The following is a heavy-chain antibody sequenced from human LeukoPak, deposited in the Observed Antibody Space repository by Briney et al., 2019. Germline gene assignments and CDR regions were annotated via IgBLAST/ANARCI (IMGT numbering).Heavy chain of an antibody. CDR2: ISVSGSTI. CDR1: GFTFSSYE. J-gene: IGHJ4*02. Sequence: GGSLRLSCVASGFTFSSYEMTWVRQAPGKGLEWVAYISVSGSTIHYADSVKGRFTISRDNAKNSLYLQMNSLRAGDTAVYYCASRLMGYSYGPGDYWGQGTLVTVSS. V-gene: IGHV3-48*03. D-gene: IGHD5-18*01. CDR3: ASRLMGYSYGPGDY.